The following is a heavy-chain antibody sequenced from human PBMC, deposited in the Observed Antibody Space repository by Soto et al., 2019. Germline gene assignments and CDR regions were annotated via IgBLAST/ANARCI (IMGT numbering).Heavy chain of an antibody. V-gene: IGHV4-59*08. Sequence: SDTLSLTGDVSGGSVSSYYGTWFRQPPGKGLEWIGYIYYSGSTNYNPSLKSRVTISVDTSKNQFSLKLSSVTAADMAVYYCARQSWWHSFDYWGQGTLVTVSS. CDR2: IYYSGST. CDR3: ARQSWWHSFDY. D-gene: IGHD2-15*01. J-gene: IGHJ4*02. CDR1: GGSVSSYY.